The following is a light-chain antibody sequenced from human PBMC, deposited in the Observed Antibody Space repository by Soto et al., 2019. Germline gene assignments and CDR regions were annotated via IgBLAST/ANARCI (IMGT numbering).Light chain of an antibody. Sequence: EIVLTQSPGTLSLSPGERATLSCRASQSVSSTSLAWYHQKPGQAPRLLIYGASSRATGIPDRFSGSGSGTEFTLTISRLETEDLAVYYCQLYGTSPMYIFGQGTKVDIK. CDR1: QSVSSTS. V-gene: IGKV3-20*01. J-gene: IGKJ2*01. CDR2: GAS. CDR3: QLYGTSPMYI.